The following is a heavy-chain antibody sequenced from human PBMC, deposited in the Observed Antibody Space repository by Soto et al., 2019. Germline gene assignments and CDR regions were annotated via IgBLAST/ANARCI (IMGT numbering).Heavy chain of an antibody. CDR1: GGTFSSYA. Sequence: VKVSYKASGGTFSSYAISWVRQAPGQGLEWMGGIIPIFGTANYAQKFQGRVTITRDTSASTAYMELSSLRSEDTAMYYCARGPIAAADWFDPWGQGTLVTVSS. V-gene: IGHV1-69*13. CDR3: ARGPIAAADWFDP. D-gene: IGHD6-13*01. CDR2: IIPIFGTA. J-gene: IGHJ5*02.